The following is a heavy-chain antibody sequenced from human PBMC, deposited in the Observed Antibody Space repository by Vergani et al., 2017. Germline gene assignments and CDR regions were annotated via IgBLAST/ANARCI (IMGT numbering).Heavy chain of an antibody. CDR1: GYTFSNYY. Sequence: QVQVVQSGAEVKKSGASVKVSCKTSGYTFSNYYMHWVRQAPGQGLEWMGIINPSGGHTNYAQKFQGRVTMTTDTSTSTAYMELSSLRSDDTAVYYCARGGDVLLWCGELFMDVWGQ. V-gene: IGHV1-46*01. CDR3: ARGGDVLLWCGELFMDV. D-gene: IGHD3-10*01. J-gene: IGHJ6*02. CDR2: INPSGGHT.